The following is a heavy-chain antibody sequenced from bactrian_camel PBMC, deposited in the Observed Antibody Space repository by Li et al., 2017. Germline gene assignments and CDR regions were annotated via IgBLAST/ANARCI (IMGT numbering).Heavy chain of an antibody. CDR2: ISWSGDKT. CDR1: GFTFSIYY. Sequence: HVQLVESGGGLVQAGGSLRLSCAASGFTFSIYYMNWVRQAPGKGLEWVSVISWSGDKTIYLDSVKGQFTISRDNDKSTLYLQMNSLKPEDTAVYYCAADRLTRLRVGFGYWGQGTQVTVS. J-gene: IGHJ6*01. V-gene: IGHV3S26*01. CDR3: AADRLTRLRVGFGY. D-gene: IGHD5*01.